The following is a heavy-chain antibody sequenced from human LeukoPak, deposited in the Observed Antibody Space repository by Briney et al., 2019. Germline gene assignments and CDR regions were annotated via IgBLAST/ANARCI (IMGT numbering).Heavy chain of an antibody. Sequence: PSETLSLTCTVSGDSIRSYYWNWIRRPPGKGLEWIGYIYYTGSTSYNPSLKSRVTISLDTSKSQFSLRLTAVTAADTAVYYCSSHGSSGHDPLTWGQGTLVTVSS. J-gene: IGHJ4*01. CDR2: IYYTGST. D-gene: IGHD5-12*01. V-gene: IGHV4-59*08. CDR3: SSHGSSGHDPLT. CDR1: GDSIRSYY.